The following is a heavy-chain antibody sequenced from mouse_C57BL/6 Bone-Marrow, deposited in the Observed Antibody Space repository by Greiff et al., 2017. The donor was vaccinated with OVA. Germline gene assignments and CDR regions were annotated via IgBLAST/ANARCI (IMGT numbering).Heavy chain of an antibody. J-gene: IGHJ4*01. Sequence: QVQLQQSGPELVKPGASVKISCKASGYTFTDYYINWVKQRPGQGLEWIGWIFPGSGSTYYNEKFKGKATLTVDKSSSTAYMLPSSLTSEESAVYICAKRYSNDLYYYAMDYRGQGKSDTVSS. D-gene: IGHD2-12*01. V-gene: IGHV1-75*01. CDR3: AKRYSNDLYYYAMDY. CDR1: GYTFTDYY. CDR2: IFPGSGST.